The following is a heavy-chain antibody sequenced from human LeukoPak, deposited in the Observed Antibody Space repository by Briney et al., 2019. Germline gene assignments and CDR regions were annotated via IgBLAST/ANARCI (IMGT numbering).Heavy chain of an antibody. D-gene: IGHD3-16*01. J-gene: IGHJ4*02. CDR1: GFTFSSYA. CDR3: AKGARLRLGEDFDY. V-gene: IGHV3-23*01. Sequence: PGGSLRLSCAASGFTFSSYAMSWVRQAPGKGLEWVSAISGSGATTYYADSVKGRLTISRDNSKNTVYLQMNSLRAEDTAVYYCAKGARLRLGEDFDYWGQGTLVTVSS. CDR2: ISGSGATT.